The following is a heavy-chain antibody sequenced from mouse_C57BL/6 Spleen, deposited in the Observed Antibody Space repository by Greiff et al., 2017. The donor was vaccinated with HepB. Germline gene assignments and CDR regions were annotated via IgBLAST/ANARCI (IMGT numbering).Heavy chain of an antibody. J-gene: IGHJ4*01. D-gene: IGHD3-3*01. CDR1: GFTFSDYY. CDR2: INYDGSST. CDR3: AREGPKGAMDY. Sequence: EVKLMESEGGLVQPGSSMKLSCTASGFTFSDYYMAWVRQVPEKGLEWVANINYDGSSTYYLDSLKSRFIISRDNAKNILYLQMSSLKSEDTATYYCAREGPKGAMDYWGQGTSVTVSS. V-gene: IGHV5-16*01.